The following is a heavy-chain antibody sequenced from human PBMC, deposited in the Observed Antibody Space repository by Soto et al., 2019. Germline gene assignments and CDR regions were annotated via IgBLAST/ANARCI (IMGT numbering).Heavy chain of an antibody. Sequence: PSETLSLTCAVSGGSISSSNWWSWVRQPPGKGLEWIGEIYHSGSTNYNPSLKSRVTISVDKSKNQFSLKLSSVTAADTAVYYCATPKDVSSSWYGDYYYGMDVWGQGTTVTVSS. CDR2: IYHSGST. V-gene: IGHV4-4*02. D-gene: IGHD6-13*01. CDR1: GGSISSSNW. J-gene: IGHJ6*02. CDR3: ATPKDVSSSWYGDYYYGMDV.